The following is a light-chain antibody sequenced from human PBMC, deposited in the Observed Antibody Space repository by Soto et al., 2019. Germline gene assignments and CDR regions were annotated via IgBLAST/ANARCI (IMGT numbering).Light chain of an antibody. CDR2: DVS. CDR3: SSYTTSSTPVI. J-gene: IGLJ2*01. Sequence: QSALTQPASVSGSPGQSITISCTGTSSDVGGYNYVSWYQLHPGNAPKLLTYDVSNRPSGVSNRFSGSKSGNTASLTISGLQAEDEADYFCSSYTTSSTPVIFGGGTQLTVL. V-gene: IGLV2-14*01. CDR1: SSDVGGYNY.